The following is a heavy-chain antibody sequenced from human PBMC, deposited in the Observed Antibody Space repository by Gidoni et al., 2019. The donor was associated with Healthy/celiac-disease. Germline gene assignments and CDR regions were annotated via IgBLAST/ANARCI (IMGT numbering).Heavy chain of an antibody. D-gene: IGHD6-19*01. CDR3: ARLFSSVAGPDY. J-gene: IGHJ4*02. CDR2: INPNSGGT. CDR1: GNTFTGYY. Sequence: QVQLVQSGAEVKTPGASGKVSGKASGNTFTGYYMPWVRQAPGQGLEWMGWINPNSGGTNYAQKFQGRVTMTRDTSISTAYMEMSRLRSDDTAVYYCARLFSSVAGPDYWGQGTLVTVSS. V-gene: IGHV1-2*02.